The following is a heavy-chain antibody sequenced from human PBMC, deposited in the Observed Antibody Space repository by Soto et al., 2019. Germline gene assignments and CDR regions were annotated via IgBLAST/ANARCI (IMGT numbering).Heavy chain of an antibody. V-gene: IGHV3-23*01. CDR2: ISGSGGST. Sequence: AVRRVRQKKGKGLEWVSAISGSGGSTYYADSVKGRFTISRDNANNSLYLQMNSLRADDTAVYYCAKYPSVCFFHADGDYGYLYWVLDFWGHGTTIP. D-gene: IGHD4-17*01. CDR1: A. CDR3: AKYPSVCFFHADGDYGYLYWVLDF. J-gene: IGHJ6*01.